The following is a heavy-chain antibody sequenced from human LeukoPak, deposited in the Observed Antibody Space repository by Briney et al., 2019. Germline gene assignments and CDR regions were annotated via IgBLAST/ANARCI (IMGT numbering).Heavy chain of an antibody. D-gene: IGHD6-19*01. J-gene: IGHJ4*02. CDR1: GFTFSSYA. CDR3: AKDLSAVAGPFDY. CDR2: ISGSGGST. Sequence: GALRLSCAASGFTFSSYAMSWVRQAPGKGLEWVSAISGSGGSTYYADSVKGRFTISRDSSKNTLYLQMNSLRAEDTAVYYCAKDLSAVAGPFDYWGQGTLVTVSS. V-gene: IGHV3-23*01.